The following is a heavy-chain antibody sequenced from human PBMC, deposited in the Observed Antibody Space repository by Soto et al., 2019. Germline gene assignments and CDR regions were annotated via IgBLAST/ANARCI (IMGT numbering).Heavy chain of an antibody. CDR3: ARHHSSGWYRGAFDY. V-gene: IGHV4-39*01. D-gene: IGHD6-19*01. CDR2: IYYSGST. Sequence: QLQLQESGPGLVKPSETLSLTCTVSGGSISSSSYYWGWIRQPPGKGLEWIGSIYYSGSTYYNPSLKSRVTISVDTSKNQFSLKLSSVTAADTAVYYCARHHSSGWYRGAFDYWGQGTLVTVSS. J-gene: IGHJ4*02. CDR1: GGSISSSSYY.